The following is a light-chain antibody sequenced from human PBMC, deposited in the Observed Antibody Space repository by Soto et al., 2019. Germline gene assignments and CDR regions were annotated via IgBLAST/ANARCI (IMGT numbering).Light chain of an antibody. CDR1: QSISDT. Sequence: EIVMTQSPATLSVSPGGRATLSCRASQSISDTLAWYQQKPGQAPRLLIYDVSTRATGVPDRFSGSGSGTDFTLTISRLEPEDFAVYSCHQYRSTPWTFGPGTKVDIK. CDR3: HQYRSTPWT. V-gene: IGKV3D-15*01. CDR2: DVS. J-gene: IGKJ1*01.